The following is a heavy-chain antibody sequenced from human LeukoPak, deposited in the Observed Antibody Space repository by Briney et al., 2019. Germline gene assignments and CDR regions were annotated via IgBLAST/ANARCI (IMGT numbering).Heavy chain of an antibody. D-gene: IGHD2-15*01. CDR1: GYTLTELS. CDR2: FDPEDGET. J-gene: IGHJ6*02. CDR3: ARGRVVGMDV. V-gene: IGHV1-24*01. Sequence: ASVKVSCKVSGYTLTELSMHWVRQAPGKGLEWMGGFDPEDGETIYAQKFQGRVTMTRNTSISTAYMELSSLRSVDTAVYYCARGRVVGMDVWGQGTTVTVSS.